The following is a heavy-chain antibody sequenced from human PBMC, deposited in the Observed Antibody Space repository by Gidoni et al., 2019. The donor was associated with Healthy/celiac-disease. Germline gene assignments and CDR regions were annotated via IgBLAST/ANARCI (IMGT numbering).Heavy chain of an antibody. CDR2: ISWNSGRI. V-gene: IGHV3-9*01. CDR1: GFTFDDYA. D-gene: IGHD3-22*01. Sequence: EVQLVESGGGLVPPGRSLRLYCAASGFTFDDYAMHWVRKAPGKGLEWVSGISWNSGRIGYADSVKGRFTISRDNAKNSLYLQMNSLRAEDTALYYCAKDRGYDSSGNFDYWGQGTLVTVSS. CDR3: AKDRGYDSSGNFDY. J-gene: IGHJ4*02.